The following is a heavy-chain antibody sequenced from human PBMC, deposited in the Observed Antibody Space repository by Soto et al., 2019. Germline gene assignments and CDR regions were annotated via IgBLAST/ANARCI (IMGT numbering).Heavy chain of an antibody. J-gene: IGHJ5*02. D-gene: IGHD6-13*01. Sequence: SETLSPTCTVSGGSISSSSYYWGWIRQPPGKGLEWIGSIYYSGSTYYNPSLKSRDTISVDTSKNEFSLKLRSVTAADMAVYYCARHQSHSSSYVDPWGQGTLVTVSS. V-gene: IGHV4-39*01. CDR3: ARHQSHSSSYVDP. CDR2: IYYSGST. CDR1: GGSISSSSYY.